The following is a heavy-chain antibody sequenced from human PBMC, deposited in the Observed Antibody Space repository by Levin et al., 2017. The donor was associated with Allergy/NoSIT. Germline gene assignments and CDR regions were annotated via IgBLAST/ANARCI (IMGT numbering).Heavy chain of an antibody. Sequence: SCAASGFTFSSFAMSWVRQAPGKGLEWVSGISGSGGSTYYADSVKGRFTISRDNSKNTLYLQMNSLRAEDTAVYYCAKVAPRYSGSYLGCLDYWGQGTLVSVSS. V-gene: IGHV3-23*01. CDR3: AKVAPRYSGSYLGCLDY. J-gene: IGHJ4*02. D-gene: IGHD1-26*01. CDR2: ISGSGGST. CDR1: GFTFSSFA.